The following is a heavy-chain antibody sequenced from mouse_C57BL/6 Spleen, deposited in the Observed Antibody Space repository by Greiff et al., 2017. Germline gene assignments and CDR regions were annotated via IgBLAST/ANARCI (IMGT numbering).Heavy chain of an antibody. CDR1: GFNIKNTY. Sequence: EVQLQQSVAELVRPGASVKLSCTASGFNIKNTYMHWVKQRPEQGLEWIGRIDPANGNTKYAPKFQGKATITADTSSNTAYLPLSSLTSEDTALYYCARTEIYCAHYYAMDYWGQGTSVTVSS. CDR3: ARTEIYCAHYYAMDY. V-gene: IGHV14-3*01. D-gene: IGHD2-1*01. CDR2: IDPANGNT. J-gene: IGHJ4*01.